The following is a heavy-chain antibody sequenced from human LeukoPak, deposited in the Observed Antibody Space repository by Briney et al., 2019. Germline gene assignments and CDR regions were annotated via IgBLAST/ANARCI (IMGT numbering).Heavy chain of an antibody. CDR2: IIPILGIA. V-gene: IGHV1-69*04. CDR3: AREGDYYDSSGYYFPAPYYFDY. J-gene: IGHJ4*02. CDR1: GGTFSSYA. D-gene: IGHD3-22*01. Sequence: SVKVPCKASGGTFSSYAISWVRQAPGQGLEWMGRIIPILGIANYAQKFQGRVTITADKSTSTAYMELSSLRSEDTAVYYCAREGDYYDSSGYYFPAPYYFDYWGQGTLVTVSS.